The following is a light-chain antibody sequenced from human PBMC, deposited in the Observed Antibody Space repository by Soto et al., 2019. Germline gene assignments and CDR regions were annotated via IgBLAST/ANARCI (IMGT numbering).Light chain of an antibody. V-gene: IGLV1-44*01. J-gene: IGLJ2*01. CDR1: SSNIGRNT. Sequence: QSELTQPPSASGTPGQRVPISCSGSSSNIGRNTVNWYQQVPGTAPKLLIYNNNQRPSGVPDRFSGSKSGTSASLAISGLQSDDEADYYCAAWDDSQSGVVFGGGTKLTVL. CDR2: NNN. CDR3: AAWDDSQSGVV.